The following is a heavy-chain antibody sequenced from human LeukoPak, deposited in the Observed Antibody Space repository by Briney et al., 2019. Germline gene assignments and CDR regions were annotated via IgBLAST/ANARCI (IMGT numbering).Heavy chain of an antibody. CDR1: GGSVSSSNYY. Sequence: SETLSLTCTVSGGSVSSSNYYWSWIRQPPGKGLEWVGFFSYNVHSDYNPSLKSRVTISVDTSKNQFSLRLSSVTAADTAIYYCARSYSSSDHYYYYGMDVWGQGTTVTVSS. CDR2: FSYNVHS. J-gene: IGHJ6*02. CDR3: ARSYSSSDHYYYYGMDV. D-gene: IGHD6-13*01. V-gene: IGHV4-61*01.